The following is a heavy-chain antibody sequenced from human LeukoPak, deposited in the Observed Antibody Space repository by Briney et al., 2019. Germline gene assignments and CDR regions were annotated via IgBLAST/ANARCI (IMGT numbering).Heavy chain of an antibody. J-gene: IGHJ4*02. CDR3: AFRRYSYGYPY. V-gene: IGHV5-51*01. D-gene: IGHD5-18*01. CDR1: EYSFTSYW. Sequence: AASLKISSKGSEYSFTSYWIGWVRQMPGKGLEWMGIIYPGDSDTRYSPSFQGQVTISADKSISTAYLQWSSLKASDTAMYYCAFRRYSYGYPYWGQGTLVTVSS. CDR2: IYPGDSDT.